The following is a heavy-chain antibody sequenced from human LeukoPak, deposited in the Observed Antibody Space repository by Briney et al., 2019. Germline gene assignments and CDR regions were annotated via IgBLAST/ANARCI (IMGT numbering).Heavy chain of an antibody. Sequence: SETLSLTCTVSGGSISSYYWSWIRQPPGKGLEWIGYIYYSGSTNYNPSLKSRVTISVDTSKNQFSLKLSSVTAADTAVYYCARGGYYDSSGYSNPSYWGQGTLVTVSS. CDR1: GGSISSYY. J-gene: IGHJ4*02. V-gene: IGHV4-59*01. CDR3: ARGGYYDSSGYSNPSY. CDR2: IYYSGST. D-gene: IGHD3-22*01.